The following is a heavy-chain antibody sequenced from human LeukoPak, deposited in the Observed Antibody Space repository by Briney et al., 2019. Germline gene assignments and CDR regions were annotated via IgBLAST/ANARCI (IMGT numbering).Heavy chain of an antibody. CDR3: ATVDWLSY. D-gene: IGHD3-9*01. V-gene: IGHV1-24*01. CDR1: GYTFTGYY. CDR2: FDPEDGET. Sequence: ASVKVSCKASGYTFTGYYMHWVRQAPGKGLEWMGGFDPEDGETIYAQKFQGRVTMTEDTSTDTAYMELSSLRSEDTAVYYCATVDWLSYWGQGTLVTVSS. J-gene: IGHJ4*02.